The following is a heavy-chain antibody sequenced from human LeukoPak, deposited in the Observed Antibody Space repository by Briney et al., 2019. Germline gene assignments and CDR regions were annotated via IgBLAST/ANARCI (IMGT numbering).Heavy chain of an antibody. V-gene: IGHV2-70*04. CDR3: ARFHRYLGVSLDY. D-gene: IGHD3-16*01. Sequence: SGPTLVNPTQTLTLTCTFSGFSLSTSGTGVSWIRQPAVKALEWLARIDWDDDKFYSTSLKTRLTISKDTSKNPVVLTTTNMDPVDTATYYCARFHRYLGVSLDYWAQGTLVTVCS. CDR1: GFSLSTSGTG. CDR2: IDWDDDK. J-gene: IGHJ4*02.